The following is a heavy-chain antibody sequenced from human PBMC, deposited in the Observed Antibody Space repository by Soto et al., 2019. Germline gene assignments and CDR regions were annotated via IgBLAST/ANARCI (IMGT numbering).Heavy chain of an antibody. Sequence: ASVKVSCKASGYSLTIYGLTWVRQAPGQGPEWMGWISTYDGNTNYAQNFQGRVSMARDTSTSTAYMELRSLRSDDTAVYYCARDRGRSCIGGTCPFDYWGQGTQVTVSS. D-gene: IGHD2-15*01. CDR2: ISTYDGNT. J-gene: IGHJ4*02. CDR3: ARDRGRSCIGGTCPFDY. CDR1: GYSLTIYG. V-gene: IGHV1-18*01.